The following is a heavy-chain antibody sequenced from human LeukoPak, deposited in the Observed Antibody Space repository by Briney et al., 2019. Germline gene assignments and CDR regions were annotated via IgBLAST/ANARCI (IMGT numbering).Heavy chain of an antibody. Sequence: GGSLRLSCAASGFTFSDYGMNWVRQAPRKGLEWVSAISGSGGSTYYADSVEGRFTISRDNSKNTLYLQMNSLRAEDTAVYYCAKARSGSRAYYFDYWGQGTLVTVSS. V-gene: IGHV3-23*01. CDR3: AKARSGSRAYYFDY. CDR2: ISGSGGST. D-gene: IGHD3-3*01. J-gene: IGHJ4*02. CDR1: GFTFSDYG.